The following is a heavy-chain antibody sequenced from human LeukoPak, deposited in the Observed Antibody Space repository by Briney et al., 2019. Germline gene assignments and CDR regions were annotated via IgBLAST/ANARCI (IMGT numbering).Heavy chain of an antibody. V-gene: IGHV1-69*04. D-gene: IGHD3-16*02. CDR3: ARDAVDRPSTCVWGSYRPTNWFEP. J-gene: IGHJ5*02. CDR2: IIPILGIA. CDR1: GGTFSSYT. Sequence: ASVKVSCKASGGTFSSYTISWVRQAPGQGLEWMGRIIPILGIANYAQKFQGRVTITADKSTSTAYMELSSLRSEDTAVYYCARDAVDRPSTCVWGSYRPTNWFEPWGQGTLVTVSS.